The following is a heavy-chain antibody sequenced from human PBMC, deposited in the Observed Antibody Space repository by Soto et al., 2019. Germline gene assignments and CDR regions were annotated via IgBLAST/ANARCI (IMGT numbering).Heavy chain of an antibody. CDR3: AKDAAAAGTFDY. V-gene: IGHV3-23*01. Sequence: PGGSLRLSCAASGFTFSTYAMTWVRQAPGKGLEWVSTISTSGGSTHYADSVKGRFTISRDNSKNMLYLQMNSLRSEDTAVYFCAKDAAAAGTFDYWGQGTLVTVSS. J-gene: IGHJ4*02. CDR1: GFTFSTYA. CDR2: ISTSGGST. D-gene: IGHD6-13*01.